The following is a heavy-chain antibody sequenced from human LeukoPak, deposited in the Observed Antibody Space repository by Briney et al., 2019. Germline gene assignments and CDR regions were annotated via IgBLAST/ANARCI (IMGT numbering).Heavy chain of an antibody. CDR1: GYSISSGYF. Sequence: SETLSLTCGVSGYSISSGYFWGWLRQPPGKGLEWIGSIWHSGSTYYNPSLKSRVTISVDTSTNHFSLKLSSVTAADTAVYYCARRGGSSLAAYFQHWGQGTLVTVSS. CDR3: ARRGGSSLAAYFQH. J-gene: IGHJ1*01. D-gene: IGHD6-6*01. V-gene: IGHV4-38-2*01. CDR2: IWHSGST.